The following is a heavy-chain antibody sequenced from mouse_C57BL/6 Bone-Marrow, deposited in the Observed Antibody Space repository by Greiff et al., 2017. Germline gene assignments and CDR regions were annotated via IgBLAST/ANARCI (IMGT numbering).Heavy chain of an antibody. Sequence: VQLQQSGAELARPGASVKLSCKASGYTFTSYGISWVKQRTGQGLEWIGEIYPRSGNIYYNEKFKGKATLTADKSSSTAYMELRSLTSEDSAVYFCARRRRSTMVTTRAWFAYWGQGTLVTVSA. CDR3: ARRRRSTMVTTRAWFAY. CDR2: IYPRSGNI. D-gene: IGHD2-2*01. V-gene: IGHV1-81*01. CDR1: GYTFTSYG. J-gene: IGHJ3*01.